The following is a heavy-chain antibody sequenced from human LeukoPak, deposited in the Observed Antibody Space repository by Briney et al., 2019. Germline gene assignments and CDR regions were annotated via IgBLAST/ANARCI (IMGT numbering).Heavy chain of an antibody. Sequence: ASVKVSCKAFGYTSTSNYMHWVRQAPGQGPEWMGVISPSGGSTTYAQKFQGRVTLTRDMSTSTDYLELGSLRSEDTAVYYCARDNSVRDEAWWFNPWGQGTLVTVSS. CDR2: ISPSGGST. J-gene: IGHJ5*02. V-gene: IGHV1-46*01. D-gene: IGHD5-24*01. CDR3: ARDNSVRDEAWWFNP. CDR1: GYTSTSNY.